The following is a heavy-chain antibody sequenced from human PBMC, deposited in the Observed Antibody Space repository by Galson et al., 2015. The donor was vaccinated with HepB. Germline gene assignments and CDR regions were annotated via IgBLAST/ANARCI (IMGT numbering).Heavy chain of an antibody. J-gene: IGHJ4*02. D-gene: IGHD2-2*01. CDR1: GFTFSMYA. CDR3: AKDREVIVPAASDN. CDR2: ITGSGGNT. V-gene: IGHV3-23*01. Sequence: SLRLSCAASGFTFSMYAMTWVRQAPGKGLEWVSSITGSGGNTYYADSVKGRFTISRDNSKNTLFLQMNSLRAEDTAVFYCAKDREVIVPAASDNWGQGTLVTVSS.